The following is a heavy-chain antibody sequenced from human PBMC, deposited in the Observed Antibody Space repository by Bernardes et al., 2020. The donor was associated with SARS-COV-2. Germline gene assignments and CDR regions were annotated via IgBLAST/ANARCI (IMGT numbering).Heavy chain of an antibody. CDR3: ARPPGGVIAYFDN. J-gene: IGHJ4*02. V-gene: IGHV3-23*01. Sequence: GGSLRLSCVVSGFTFSRSAMSWVRQSPGKGLEWVSTLSASGAATYYADSVKGRFTISRDNSRNTLYLQMNGLRSDDTALYYCARPPGGVIAYFDNWGQGTPVTVSS. CDR1: GFTFSRSA. CDR2: LSASGAAT. D-gene: IGHD3-16*02.